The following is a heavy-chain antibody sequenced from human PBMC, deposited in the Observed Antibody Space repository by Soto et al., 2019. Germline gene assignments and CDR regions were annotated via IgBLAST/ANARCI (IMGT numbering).Heavy chain of an antibody. D-gene: IGHD6-13*01. Sequence: PGLSQRVSCAAAGCNISDYCRSWIRQAPGKGLEWVSYISSSSSYTNYADSVKGRFTISRDDAKNSLYLQMNSLRAEDTAVYYCASDFSVAAAGYWGQGTLVTVSS. J-gene: IGHJ4*02. CDR3: ASDFSVAAAGY. V-gene: IGHV3-11*06. CDR1: GCNISDYC. CDR2: ISSSSSYT.